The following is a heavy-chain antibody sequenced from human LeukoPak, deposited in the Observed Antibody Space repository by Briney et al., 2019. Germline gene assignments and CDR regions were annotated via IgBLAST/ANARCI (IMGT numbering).Heavy chain of an antibody. CDR1: GGSISSSSYY. V-gene: IGHV4-39*01. J-gene: IGHJ4*02. CDR2: IYYSGST. Sequence: SETLSLTCTVSGGSISSSSYYWGWIRRPPGKGLEWIGSIYYSGSTYYNPSLKSRVTISVDTSKNQFSLKLSSVTAADTAVYYCARRGVVPAAIRRYFDYWGQGTLVTVSS. CDR3: ARRGVVPAAIRRYFDY. D-gene: IGHD2-2*02.